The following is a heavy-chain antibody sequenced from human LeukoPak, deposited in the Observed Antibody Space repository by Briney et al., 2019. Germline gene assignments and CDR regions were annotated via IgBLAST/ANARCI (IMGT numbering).Heavy chain of an antibody. CDR1: GFTFSSFW. J-gene: IGHJ5*02. V-gene: IGHV3-74*01. CDR2: VNNDGTST. Sequence: GGALRLSCAASGFTFSSFWMHWVRQVPGKGLVWVSRVNNDGTSTTYADSVKGRFTISRDNAKNTLYLQMNSLTIEDTAVYYCAAPGNRASGPFDLWGQGTLVTVSS. D-gene: IGHD3-10*01. CDR3: AAPGNRASGPFDL.